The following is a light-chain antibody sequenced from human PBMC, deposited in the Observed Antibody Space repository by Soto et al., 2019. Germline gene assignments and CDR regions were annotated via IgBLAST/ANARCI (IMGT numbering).Light chain of an antibody. J-gene: IGKJ2*01. CDR3: QHQGT. Sequence: EIVMTQSPATLSVSPGERATLSCRASQSVSSNLAWYQQKPGQAPRLLIYGASTRATGIPARFSGSGSGTEFTLTISSLQSEDVAVYYCQHQGTFGQGTKLEIK. CDR2: GAS. CDR1: QSVSSN. V-gene: IGKV3-15*01.